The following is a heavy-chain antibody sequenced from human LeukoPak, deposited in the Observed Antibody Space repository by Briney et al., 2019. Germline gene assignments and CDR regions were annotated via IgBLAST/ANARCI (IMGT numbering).Heavy chain of an antibody. D-gene: IGHD6-19*01. J-gene: IGHJ4*02. Sequence: GGSLRLSCAASGFTFSSYAMSRVRQAPGKGLEWVSAISGSGGSTYYADSVTGRFTISRDNSKNTLYLQVNSLRAEDTAVYYCAKDNRGVDQWLVPRNDYWGQGTLVTVSS. CDR1: GFTFSSYA. V-gene: IGHV3-23*01. CDR2: ISGSGGST. CDR3: AKDNRGVDQWLVPRNDY.